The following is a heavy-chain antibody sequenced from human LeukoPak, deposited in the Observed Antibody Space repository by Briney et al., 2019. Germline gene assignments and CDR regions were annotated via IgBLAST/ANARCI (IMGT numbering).Heavy chain of an antibody. D-gene: IGHD1-26*01. J-gene: IGHJ5*02. CDR2: IYYSGST. Sequence: SETLSLTCTVSGGSISSNSYFWGWIRQPPGKGLEWVGSIYYSGSTYYNPSLKSRVTISIDTSKNQFSLRLTSVPAADTAMYYCARDLGRYYVYNWFHPWGQGTLVTVSS. V-gene: IGHV4-39*07. CDR3: ARDLGRYYVYNWFHP. CDR1: GGSISSNSYF.